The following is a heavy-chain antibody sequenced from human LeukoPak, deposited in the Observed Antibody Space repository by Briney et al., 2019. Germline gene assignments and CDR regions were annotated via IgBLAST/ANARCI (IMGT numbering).Heavy chain of an antibody. D-gene: IGHD6-13*01. CDR1: GYMFNNFG. CDR2: INTNTGNP. J-gene: IGHJ4*02. CDR3: AKPRPQQLELGY. Sequence: ASVKVSCKASGYMFNNFGISWVRQAPGQGLEWMGWINTNTGNPTYAQGFTGRFVFSLDTSVSTSYLQISSLKAEDTAVYYCAKPRPQQLELGYWGQGTLVTVSS. V-gene: IGHV7-4-1*02.